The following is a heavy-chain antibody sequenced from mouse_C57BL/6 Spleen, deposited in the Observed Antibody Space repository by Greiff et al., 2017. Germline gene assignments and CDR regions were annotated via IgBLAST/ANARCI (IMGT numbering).Heavy chain of an antibody. Sequence: QVQLQQPGTELVKPGASVKLSCKASGYTFTSYWMHWVKQRPGQGLEWIGNINPSNGGTNYNEKFKSKATLTADKSSSTAYMQLSSLTSEDSAVYYCARPPLYYSNFDYWGQGTTLTVSS. V-gene: IGHV1-53*01. D-gene: IGHD2-5*01. CDR1: GYTFTSYW. CDR3: ARPPLYYSNFDY. CDR2: INPSNGGT. J-gene: IGHJ2*01.